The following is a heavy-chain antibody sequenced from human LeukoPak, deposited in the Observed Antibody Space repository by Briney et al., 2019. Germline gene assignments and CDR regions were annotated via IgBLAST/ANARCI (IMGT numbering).Heavy chain of an antibody. CDR2: INHSGST. CDR1: GGSFSGYY. Sequence: PSETLSLTCAVYGGSFSGYYWRWIRQPPGKGLEWIGEINHSGSTNYNPSLKSRVTISVDTSKDQFSLKLSSVTAADTAVYYCARGRGYYDILTGYFPFGCWGQGTLVTVSS. J-gene: IGHJ4*02. CDR3: ARGRGYYDILTGYFPFGC. V-gene: IGHV4-34*01. D-gene: IGHD3-9*01.